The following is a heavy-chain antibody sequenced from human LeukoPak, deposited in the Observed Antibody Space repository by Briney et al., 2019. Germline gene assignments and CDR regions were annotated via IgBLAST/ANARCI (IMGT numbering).Heavy chain of an antibody. V-gene: IGHV3-23*01. J-gene: IGHJ6*02. CDR3: AKDPAEYSSGWHDYYGMDV. Sequence: PGGSLRLSCAASGFTFSSYAMSWVRQAPGKGLGWVSAISGIGGSTYYADSVKGRFTISRDNSKNTLYLQMNSLRAEDTAVYYCAKDPAEYSSGWHDYYGMDVWGQGTTVTVSS. D-gene: IGHD6-19*01. CDR1: GFTFSSYA. CDR2: ISGIGGST.